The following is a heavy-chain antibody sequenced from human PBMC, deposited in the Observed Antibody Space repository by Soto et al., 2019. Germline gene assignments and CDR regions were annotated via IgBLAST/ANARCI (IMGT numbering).Heavy chain of an antibody. J-gene: IGHJ4*02. CDR3: ARGRRLWGLFDY. V-gene: IGHV4-34*01. Sequence: ETLSLTCAVYGGSFSGYYWSWIRQPPGKGLEWIGEINHSGSTNYNPSLKSRVTISVDTSKNQFSLKLSPVTAADTAVYYCARGRRLWGLFDYWGQGTLVTVSS. CDR1: GGSFSGYY. CDR2: INHSGST. D-gene: IGHD2-21*01.